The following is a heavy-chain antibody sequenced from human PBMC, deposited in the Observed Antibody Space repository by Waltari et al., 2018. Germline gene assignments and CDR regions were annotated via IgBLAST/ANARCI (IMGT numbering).Heavy chain of an antibody. D-gene: IGHD2-15*01. CDR1: GGSFSGYF. CDR2: VDQSGSP. J-gene: IGHJ6*02. V-gene: IGHV4-34*01. CDR3: ARGPNCSGGSCYSQPDVYYGLDV. Sequence: QVELQQWGAELVKTSETLSITCAVYGGSFSGYFWTWVRWISQPPNKGTAWAGEVDQSGSPNSNPSLKSRVTISLDTSKNQFSLILSSVTAADTAVYYCARGPNCSGGSCYSQPDVYYGLDVWGQGTPVTVSS.